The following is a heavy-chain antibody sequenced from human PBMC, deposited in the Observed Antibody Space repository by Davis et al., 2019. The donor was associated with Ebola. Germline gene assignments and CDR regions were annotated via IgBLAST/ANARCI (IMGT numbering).Heavy chain of an antibody. Sequence: GGSLRLSCAASGFTFSSYSMNWVRQAPGRGLEWVGRIRSKANSYATAYAASVKGRFTISRDDSKNTAYLQMNSLKTEDTAVYYCTQSGSRDYWGQGTLVTVSS. CDR2: IRSKANSYAT. CDR1: GFTFSSYS. J-gene: IGHJ4*02. V-gene: IGHV3-73*01. D-gene: IGHD1-26*01. CDR3: TQSGSRDY.